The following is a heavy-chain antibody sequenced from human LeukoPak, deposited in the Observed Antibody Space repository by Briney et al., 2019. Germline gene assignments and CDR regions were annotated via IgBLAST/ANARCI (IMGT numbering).Heavy chain of an antibody. CDR3: ARGIIAPTD. CDR2: IYYSGTT. V-gene: IGHV4-59*12. Sequence: PSQTLSLTCTVSGGSISNYYWSWIRQPPGKGLEWIGYIYYSGTTNYSPSLKSRVTISVDTSKNQFSLKLSSVTAADTAVYYCARGIIAPTDWGQGTLVTVSS. D-gene: IGHD6-13*01. J-gene: IGHJ4*02. CDR1: GGSISNYY.